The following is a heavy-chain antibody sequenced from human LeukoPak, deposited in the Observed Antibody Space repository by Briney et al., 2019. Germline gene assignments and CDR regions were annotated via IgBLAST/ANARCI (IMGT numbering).Heavy chain of an antibody. Sequence: SETLSLTCAVYGGSFSGYYWSWTRQPPGKGLEWIGEINHSGSTNYNPSLKSRVTISVDTSKNQFSLKLSSVTAADTAVYYCARKRLAHWFDPWGQGTLVTVSS. J-gene: IGHJ5*02. D-gene: IGHD4-11*01. V-gene: IGHV4-34*01. CDR1: GGSFSGYY. CDR2: INHSGST. CDR3: ARKRLAHWFDP.